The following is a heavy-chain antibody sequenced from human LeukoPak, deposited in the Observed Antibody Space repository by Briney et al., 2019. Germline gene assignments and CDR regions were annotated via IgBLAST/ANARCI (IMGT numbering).Heavy chain of an antibody. Sequence: SQTLSLTCTVSGGSISSGSYYWSWIRQPAGKGLEWIGRIYTSGSTNYNPSLKSRVTISVDTSKNQFSLKLSSVTAADTAVYYCATSGVAVLFDYWGQGTLVTVSS. CDR1: GGSISSGSYY. D-gene: IGHD6-19*01. CDR3: ATSGVAVLFDY. J-gene: IGHJ4*02. CDR2: IYTSGST. V-gene: IGHV4-61*02.